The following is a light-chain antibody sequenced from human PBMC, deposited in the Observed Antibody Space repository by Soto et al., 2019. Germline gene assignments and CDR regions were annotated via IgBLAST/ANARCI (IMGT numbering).Light chain of an antibody. J-gene: IGKJ2*01. CDR1: RSVSSSY. CDR3: QQSGSSPPYT. CDR2: GAS. V-gene: IGKV3-20*01. Sequence: EIVLTQSPGTLSLSPGERATLSCRASRSVSSSYLAWYQQKPGQAPRLLIYGASSRATGIPDRFSGSGSGTDFTLTISRLEPEDFAVYYCQQSGSSPPYTFGQGTKLEIK.